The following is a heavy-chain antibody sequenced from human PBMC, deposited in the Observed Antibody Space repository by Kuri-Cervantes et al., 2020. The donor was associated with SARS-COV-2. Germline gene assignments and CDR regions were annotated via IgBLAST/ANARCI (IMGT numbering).Heavy chain of an antibody. D-gene: IGHD6-13*01. CDR2: IRYDGSNK. V-gene: IGHV3-30*02. CDR1: GFTFSSYA. J-gene: IGHJ4*02. Sequence: GGSLRLSCAASGFTFSSYAMHWVRQAPGKGLEWVAFIRYDGSNKYYGDSVKGRFTISRDNSKNTLYLQMNSLRAEDTAVYYCAKVKVDSNSWQPPDYWGQGTLVTVSS. CDR3: AKVKVDSNSWQPPDY.